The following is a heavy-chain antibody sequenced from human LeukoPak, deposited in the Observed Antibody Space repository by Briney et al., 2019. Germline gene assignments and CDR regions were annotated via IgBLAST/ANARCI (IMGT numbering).Heavy chain of an antibody. J-gene: IGHJ5*02. CDR3: ARVQGSAAGVTFDP. V-gene: IGHV3-53*01. CDR2: IYSGGST. CDR1: GFTVSSNY. D-gene: IGHD6-13*01. Sequence: GGSLRLSCAASGFTVSSNYMSWVRQAPGKGLERVSVIYSGGSTYYADSVKGRFTISRDNSKNTLYLQMNSLRAEDTAVYYCARVQGSAAGVTFDPWGQGTLVTVSS.